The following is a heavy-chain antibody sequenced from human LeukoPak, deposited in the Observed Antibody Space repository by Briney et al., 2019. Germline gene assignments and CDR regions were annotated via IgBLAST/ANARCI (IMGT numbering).Heavy chain of an antibody. Sequence: GGSLRLSCAASGFTFRSYAMRWVRQAPGKGLEGVSDISGSGGRTYYADSVKGRFTISRDNSKNTLYLQMTSLRAEDTAVYYCAKGRIVGATFDAFDIWGQGTMVTVSS. CDR3: AKGRIVGATFDAFDI. CDR1: GFTFRSYA. D-gene: IGHD1-26*01. J-gene: IGHJ3*02. CDR2: ISGSGGRT. V-gene: IGHV3-23*01.